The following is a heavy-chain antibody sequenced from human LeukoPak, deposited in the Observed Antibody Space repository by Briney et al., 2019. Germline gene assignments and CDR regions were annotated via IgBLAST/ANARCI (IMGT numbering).Heavy chain of an antibody. CDR1: GFTFDTYA. V-gene: IGHV3-23*01. J-gene: IGHJ5*02. Sequence: GGSLRLSCAASGFTFDTYAMSWVRQAPGKGLEWVSAVRRVGGTTYYADSAKGRFTISRDNSNNTLYLQMNSLRVGDTALYYCVKHVGSRWSNNRFDPWGQGTMVTVSS. CDR3: VKHVGSRWSNNRFDP. D-gene: IGHD6-6*01. CDR2: VRRVGGTT.